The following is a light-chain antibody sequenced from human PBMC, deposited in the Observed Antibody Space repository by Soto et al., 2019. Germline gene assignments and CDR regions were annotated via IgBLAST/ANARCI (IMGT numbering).Light chain of an antibody. V-gene: IGKV1-5*01. CDR1: QSISSW. Sequence: DIQMTQSPSTLSASVGDRVTITCRASQSISSWLAWYQQKPGKAPKLLIYDASSLESGVPSRFSGSGSGTEFTLTISSLQPDDFATYHCQQYHTYLTFGGGTKVDIK. CDR2: DAS. CDR3: QQYHTYLT. J-gene: IGKJ4*01.